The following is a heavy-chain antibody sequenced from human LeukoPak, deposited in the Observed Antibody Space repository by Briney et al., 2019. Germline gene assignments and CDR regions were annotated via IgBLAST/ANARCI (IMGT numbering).Heavy chain of an antibody. D-gene: IGHD4-23*01. CDR1: GFTVSSNY. CDR2: IYSGGST. CDR3: ARERMYGGKVRTRYFDL. V-gene: IGHV3-53*01. Sequence: PGGSLRLSCAASGFTVSSNYMSWVRQAPGTGLEWASVIYSGGSTYYADSEKGRFTISRDNSKNTLDLQMNSLRADDTAVHYCARERMYGGKVRTRYFDLWGRGTLVTVSS. J-gene: IGHJ2*01.